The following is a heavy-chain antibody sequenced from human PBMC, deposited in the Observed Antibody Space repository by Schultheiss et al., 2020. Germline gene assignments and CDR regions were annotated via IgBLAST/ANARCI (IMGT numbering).Heavy chain of an antibody. V-gene: IGHV3-23*01. CDR1: GFTFSSYA. CDR2: ISGRGGST. J-gene: IGHJ6*03. Sequence: GGSLRLSCAASGFTFSSYAMSWVRQAPGKGLEWVSVISGRGGSTHYADSVEGRFTISRDNSKNTLYLQMNSLRAEDTAVYYCAKAGSLGRYYYYMDVWGKGTTVTVSS. CDR3: AKAGSLGRYYYYMDV.